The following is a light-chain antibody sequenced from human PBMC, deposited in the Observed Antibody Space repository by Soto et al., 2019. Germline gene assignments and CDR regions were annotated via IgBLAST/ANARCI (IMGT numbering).Light chain of an antibody. J-gene: IGKJ4*01. CDR1: QTASPW. CDR3: HRYNDN. V-gene: IGKV1-5*01. CDR2: DVS. Sequence: DIQMTQSPSTLSASVGDRVTITCRASQTASPWLAWYQQKPGKAPKLLIYDVSILESGVPSRFSGSGSGTEFTLTISSLQPDEFATYYCHRYNDNFGGGTRVEI.